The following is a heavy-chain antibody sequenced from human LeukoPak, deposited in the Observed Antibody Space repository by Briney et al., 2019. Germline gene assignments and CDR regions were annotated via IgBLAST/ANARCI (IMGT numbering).Heavy chain of an antibody. CDR3: AKDKRAAALYYFDY. D-gene: IGHD6-13*01. Sequence: PGGSLRLSCAASGFTFSSYGMHWVRQAPGKGLEWVAAIWYDGSNKYYADSVKGRFTISRDNSKNTLYLQMNSLRAEDTAVYYCAKDKRAAALYYFDYWGQGTLVTVSS. J-gene: IGHJ4*02. CDR2: IWYDGSNK. CDR1: GFTFSSYG. V-gene: IGHV3-33*06.